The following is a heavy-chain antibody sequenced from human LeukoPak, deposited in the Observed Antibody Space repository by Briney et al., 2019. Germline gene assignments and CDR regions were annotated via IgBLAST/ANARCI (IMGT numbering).Heavy chain of an antibody. D-gene: IGHD6-13*01. V-gene: IGHV4-39*07. CDR3: ARDRVDSSSWFPNSGVDY. J-gene: IGHJ4*02. Sequence: PSETLSLTCTVSGGSISSSSYYWGWIRQPPGKGLEWIGSIYYSGSTYYNPSLKSRVTISVDTSKNQFSLKLSSVTAADTAVYYCARDRVDSSSWFPNSGVDYWGQGTLVTVSS. CDR1: GGSISSSSYY. CDR2: IYYSGST.